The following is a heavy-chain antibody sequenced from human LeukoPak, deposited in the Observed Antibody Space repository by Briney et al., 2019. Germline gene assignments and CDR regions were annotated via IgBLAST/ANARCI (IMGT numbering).Heavy chain of an antibody. CDR3: ARAGYSSGWPDY. CDR2: INHSGST. Sequence: SETLSLTCAVYGGSFSGYYWSWIRQPPGKGLEWIGEINHSGSTNYNPSLKSRVTISVDTSKNQFSLKLSSVTAADTAVYYCARAGYSSGWPDYWGQGTLVTVSS. CDR1: GGSFSGYY. V-gene: IGHV4-34*01. J-gene: IGHJ4*02. D-gene: IGHD6-19*01.